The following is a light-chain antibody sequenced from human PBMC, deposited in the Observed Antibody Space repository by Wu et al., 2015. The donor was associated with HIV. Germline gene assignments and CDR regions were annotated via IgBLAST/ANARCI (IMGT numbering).Light chain of an antibody. CDR1: QSIGSW. CDR2: KAS. CDR3: QHYNRYLNY. J-gene: IGKJ2*01. V-gene: IGKV1-5*03. Sequence: DIQMTQSPSTLSASVGDRVTITCRASQSIGSWLAWYQQKPGKAPKLLIYKASTLEYGAPSRFSGSRSGTEFTLTITSLQPDDFATYYCQHYNRYLNYFGQGTKLEIK.